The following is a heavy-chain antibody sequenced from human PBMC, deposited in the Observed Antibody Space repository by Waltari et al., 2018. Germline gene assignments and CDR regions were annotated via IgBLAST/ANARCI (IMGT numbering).Heavy chain of an antibody. CDR2: ISVYNGYT. Sequence: QVQLVQSGTEVKKPGAAVKISCMTSGYTFRSFGISWVRQAPGQGLEWMGWISVYNGYTNYAQNFQGRVTMTTDTSTNTVYLDLRSLRSDDTAVYYCVRDACGGSCYQPPDYWGQGTHVIVSS. CDR1: GYTFRSFG. CDR3: VRDACGGSCYQPPDY. J-gene: IGHJ4*02. D-gene: IGHD2-21*01. V-gene: IGHV1-18*01.